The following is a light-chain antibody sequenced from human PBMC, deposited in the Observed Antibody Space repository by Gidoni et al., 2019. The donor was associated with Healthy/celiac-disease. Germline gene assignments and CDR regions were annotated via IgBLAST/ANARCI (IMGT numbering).Light chain of an antibody. Sequence: LSCRASQSVSSSYLAWYQQKPGQAPRLLIYGASSRATGIPDRFSGSGSGTDFTLTISRLEPEDFAVYYCQQYGSSPRTFGGGTKVEIK. CDR3: QQYGSSPRT. J-gene: IGKJ4*01. CDR1: QSVSSSY. V-gene: IGKV3-20*01. CDR2: GAS.